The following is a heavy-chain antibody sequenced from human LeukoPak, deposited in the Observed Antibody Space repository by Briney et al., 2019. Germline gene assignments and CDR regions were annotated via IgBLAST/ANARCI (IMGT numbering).Heavy chain of an antibody. D-gene: IGHD6-13*01. CDR3: AKEHMAAAVYYFDY. Sequence: GGSLRLSCAASGFTFSSYSMNWVRQAPGRGLEWVSSIVGSGGGTYYADSVKGRFTISRDNSKNTLYLQMSSLRAEDTAVYYCAKEHMAAAVYYFDYWGQGTLVTVSS. CDR1: GFTFSSYS. CDR2: IVGSGGGT. V-gene: IGHV3-23*01. J-gene: IGHJ4*02.